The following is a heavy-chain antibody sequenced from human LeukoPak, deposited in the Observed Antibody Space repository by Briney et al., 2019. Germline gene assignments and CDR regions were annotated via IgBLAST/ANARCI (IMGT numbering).Heavy chain of an antibody. CDR3: AKAGTSGWYTTSDYFDY. D-gene: IGHD6-19*01. CDR1: GFTFSSYA. Sequence: PGGSLRLSCAASGFTFSSYAMSWVRQAPGKGLEWVSAISGSGGSIYYADSVKGRFTIYRDNSKNTLYLQMNSLRAEDTAVYYCAKAGTSGWYTTSDYFDYWGQGTLVTVSS. J-gene: IGHJ4*02. V-gene: IGHV3-23*01. CDR2: ISGSGGSI.